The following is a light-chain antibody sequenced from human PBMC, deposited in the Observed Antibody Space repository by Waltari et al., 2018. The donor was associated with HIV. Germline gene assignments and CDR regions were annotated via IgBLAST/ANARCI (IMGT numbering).Light chain of an antibody. Sequence: SYVLTQPPSVSVSPGQTATITCSGDVLPKHFASWYQQKAGQAPLMVIYKDNKRPSGIPDRFSGSMSGATVMLIISGVLPEDEAVYYCESADDSGDHWVFGGGTKLSVL. CDR1: VLPKHF. CDR2: KDN. J-gene: IGLJ3*02. CDR3: ESADDSGDHWV. V-gene: IGLV3-25*03.